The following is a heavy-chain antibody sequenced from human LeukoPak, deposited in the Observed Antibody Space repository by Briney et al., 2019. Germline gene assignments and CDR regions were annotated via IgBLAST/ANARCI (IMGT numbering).Heavy chain of an antibody. CDR3: ARLPYCGSGSDGDY. CDR2: IDPSDSYT. J-gene: IGHJ4*02. CDR1: GWSFTSYL. D-gene: IGHD3-10*01. Sequence: GGSLRLSCKCSGWSFTSYLINWLGQMPGKGLEWMGRIDPSDSYTNYSPSFQGHVTISADKSISTAYVQWSSLKASDTAMYSCARLPYCGSGSDGDYWGQGTLVTVSS. V-gene: IGHV5-10-1*01.